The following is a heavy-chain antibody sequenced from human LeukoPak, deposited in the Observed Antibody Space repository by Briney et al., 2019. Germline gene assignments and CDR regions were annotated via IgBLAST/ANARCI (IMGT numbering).Heavy chain of an antibody. CDR2: ISSSSSYI. D-gene: IGHD6-6*01. V-gene: IGHV3-21*01. J-gene: IGHJ4*02. CDR3: ARLLSSSSGAYFDY. CDR1: GFTFSSYS. Sequence: GGXXRLSCAASGFTFSSYSMNWVRQAPGKGLEWVSSISSSSSYIYYADSVKGRFTISRDKAKNSLYLQMNSLRAEDTAVYYCARLLSSSSGAYFDYWGQGTLVTVSS.